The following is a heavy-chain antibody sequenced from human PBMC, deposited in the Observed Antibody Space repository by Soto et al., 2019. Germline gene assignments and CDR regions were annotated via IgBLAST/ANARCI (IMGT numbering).Heavy chain of an antibody. Sequence: LVKVSCKASGYTFTSYGISWVRQAPGQGLEWMGWISAYNGNKNFAQKLQGRVTMTTAPSTSTAYMELRSLRSEDTAVYYCATDEGGYDILTGSYKAHQFDSWGHGVPLTVSS. J-gene: IGHJ4*01. CDR2: ISAYNGNK. CDR3: ATDEGGYDILTGSYKAHQFDS. CDR1: GYTFTSYG. D-gene: IGHD3-9*01. V-gene: IGHV1-18*01.